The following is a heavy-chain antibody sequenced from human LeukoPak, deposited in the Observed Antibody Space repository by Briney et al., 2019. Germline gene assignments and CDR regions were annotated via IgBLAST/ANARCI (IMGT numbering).Heavy chain of an antibody. Sequence: PSETLSLTCAASGGSTSSGGYSWSWIRQSPGKGLEWIGYIYHSGSTYYNPSLKSRVTISVDRSKNQFSLKLSPGAAADTAVYYCAREHIEGAFDICGQGTMVTVSS. CDR3: AREHIEGAFDI. V-gene: IGHV4-30-2*06. CDR2: IYHSGST. J-gene: IGHJ3*02. CDR1: GGSTSSGGYS.